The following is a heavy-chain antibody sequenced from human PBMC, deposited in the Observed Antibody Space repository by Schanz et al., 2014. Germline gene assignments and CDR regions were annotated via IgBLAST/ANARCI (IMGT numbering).Heavy chain of an antibody. V-gene: IGHV3-7*01. J-gene: IGHJ4*02. CDR3: AREVGGSFGQHY. CDR1: GFTVSRHY. CDR2: IKPDGSEK. Sequence: EVQVVESGGGLVQPGGSLRLSCAASGFTVSRHYMSWVRQAPGKGLDWVGIIKPDGSEKFYVDSVKGRFTISRDNAKNLMYLHLNSLRAEDTAVYYCAREVGGSFGQHYWGQGALVTVSS. D-gene: IGHD1-26*01.